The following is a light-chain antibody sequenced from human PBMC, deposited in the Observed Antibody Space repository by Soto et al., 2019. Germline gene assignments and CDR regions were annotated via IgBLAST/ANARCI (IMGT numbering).Light chain of an antibody. Sequence: EIVLTQSPGTLSLSPGERATLSCRASQSVSNNYLAWYQQKPGQAPRLLIYGASSRATGIPDRFSGSGSGTEFTLTISSLQSEDFAVYYCQQYNNWPRTFGQGTKVDNK. CDR3: QQYNNWPRT. CDR1: QSVSNN. CDR2: GAS. J-gene: IGKJ1*01. V-gene: IGKV3D-15*01.